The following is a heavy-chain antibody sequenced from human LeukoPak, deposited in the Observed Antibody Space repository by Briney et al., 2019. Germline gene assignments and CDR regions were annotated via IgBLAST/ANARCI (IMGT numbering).Heavy chain of an antibody. CDR2: MNPNSGNT. CDR1: GYTFTSYD. CDR3: ARGASSWYFLDYYYGMDV. J-gene: IGHJ6*02. D-gene: IGHD6-13*01. Sequence: ASVKVSCKASGYTFTSYDINWVRQATGQGLEWMGWMNPNSGNTGYAQKFQGRVTMTRNTSISTAYMELSSLRSEDTAVYYCARGASSWYFLDYYYGMDVWGQGTTVTVSS. V-gene: IGHV1-8*01.